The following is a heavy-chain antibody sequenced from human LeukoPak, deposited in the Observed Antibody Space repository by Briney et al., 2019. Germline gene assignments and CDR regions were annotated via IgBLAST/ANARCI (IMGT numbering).Heavy chain of an antibody. CDR1: GGSISSYY. CDR3: AREGYYDILTGPPGEYYYGMDV. CDR2: IYYSGST. Sequence: SETLSLTCTVSGGSISSYYWSWIRQPPGKGLEWIGYIYYSGSTNYNPSLKSRVTISVDTSKNQFSLKLSSVTAADTAVYYCAREGYYDILTGPPGEYYYGMDVWGQGTTVTVPS. V-gene: IGHV4-59*01. J-gene: IGHJ6*02. D-gene: IGHD3-9*01.